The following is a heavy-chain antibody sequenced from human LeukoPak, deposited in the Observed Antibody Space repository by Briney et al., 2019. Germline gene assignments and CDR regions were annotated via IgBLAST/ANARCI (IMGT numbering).Heavy chain of an antibody. CDR2: INSDGSAT. J-gene: IGHJ6*02. Sequence: GGSLRLSCAASGFTFSSYWMSWVRQAPGKGLMWVSQINSDGSATSCADPVKGRCTISRDNAKNMLYLEMNSLRVEDTAVYFCTRGHGLDVWGQGTTVTVSS. CDR1: GFTFSSYW. CDR3: TRGHGLDV. V-gene: IGHV3-74*01.